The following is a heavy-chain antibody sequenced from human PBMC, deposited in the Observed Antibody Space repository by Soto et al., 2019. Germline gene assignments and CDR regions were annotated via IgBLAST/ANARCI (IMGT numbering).Heavy chain of an antibody. CDR3: ASDRGSGYDPGDY. Sequence: QVQLVQSGAEVKKPGSSVKVSCKTSGDIFSGYSISWVRQAPGQGLEWMGGIIPIFGTTNYAQRFHGRVTITADKSTSTVYMELYSRKSEDTAVYDCASDRGSGYDPGDYWGQGTLVTVSS. J-gene: IGHJ4*02. D-gene: IGHD5-12*01. V-gene: IGHV1-69*14. CDR1: GDIFSGYS. CDR2: IIPIFGTT.